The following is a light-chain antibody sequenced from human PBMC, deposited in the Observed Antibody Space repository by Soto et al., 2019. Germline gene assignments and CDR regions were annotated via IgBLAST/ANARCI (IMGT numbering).Light chain of an antibody. Sequence: EIVLTQSPGTLSLSPGERATLSCRASQSVSSSYLAWYQQKPGQAPRLLIYGASSRATGIPDRFSGSGSGTDFTLTISRLETEDLAVYYCQQYGSSPQTFGKGTKV. V-gene: IGKV3-20*01. CDR1: QSVSSSY. CDR2: GAS. J-gene: IGKJ1*01. CDR3: QQYGSSPQT.